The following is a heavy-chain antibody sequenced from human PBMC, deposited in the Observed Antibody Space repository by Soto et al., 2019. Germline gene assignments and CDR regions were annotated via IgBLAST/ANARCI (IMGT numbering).Heavy chain of an antibody. CDR1: GGSISTVDYW. CDR3: ARGPSGDKVDS. CDR2: IYDGGRT. J-gene: IGHJ4*02. Sequence: QVQLQESGPGLVKPSQTLSLTCTVSGGSISTVDYWWSWIRQSPDMGLEWIGHIYDGGRTYNNPSRETXXPXSXXTSKSQLSLTLSSVSAADTAVYYCARGPSGDKVDSWGQGTLVTVSS. V-gene: IGHV4-30-4*01. D-gene: IGHD7-27*01.